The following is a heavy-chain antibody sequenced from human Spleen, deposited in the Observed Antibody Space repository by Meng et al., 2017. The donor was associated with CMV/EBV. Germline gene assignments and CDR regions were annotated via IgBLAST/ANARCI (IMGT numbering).Heavy chain of an antibody. V-gene: IGHV4-59*01. CDR3: ARDRTGGDYGMDV. CDR2: VYYSGST. CDR1: GGSISSYY. Sequence: SETLSLTCTVSGGSISSYYWSWIRQPPGKGLEWIGYVYYSGSTNYNPSLKSRVTISVDTSKNQFSLKLSSVTAADTAVYYCARDRTGGDYGMDVWGQGTTVTVSS. J-gene: IGHJ6*02. D-gene: IGHD3-10*01.